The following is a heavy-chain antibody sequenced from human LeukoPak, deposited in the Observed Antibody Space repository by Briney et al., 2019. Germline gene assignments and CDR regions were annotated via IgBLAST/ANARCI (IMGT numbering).Heavy chain of an antibody. CDR3: ARIILNYGYD. V-gene: IGHV5-51*01. J-gene: IGHJ4*02. CDR1: GYSFTDFW. D-gene: IGHD5-18*01. Sequence: GESLKISCKASGYSFTDFWIGWVRQMPGKGLEWMGIIYPDDSDPKYSPSFQGQVTISVDKSISTAYLQWSSLKAPDTAMFYCARIILNYGYDWGQGTLVTVSS. CDR2: IYPDDSDP.